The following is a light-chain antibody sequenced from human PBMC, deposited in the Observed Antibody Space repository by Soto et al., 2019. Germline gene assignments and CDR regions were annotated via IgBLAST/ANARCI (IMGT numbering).Light chain of an antibody. V-gene: IGKV3-11*01. Sequence: EIVLTQSPATLSLSPGERATLSCRASQSVSSYLAWYQQKPGQAPRLLIYDASNRATGIPARFSGSGSGTDFTLTISSLEPVDFAVYYCQQRSNPIFTFGPGTKVDIK. CDR2: DAS. CDR1: QSVSSY. J-gene: IGKJ3*01. CDR3: QQRSNPIFT.